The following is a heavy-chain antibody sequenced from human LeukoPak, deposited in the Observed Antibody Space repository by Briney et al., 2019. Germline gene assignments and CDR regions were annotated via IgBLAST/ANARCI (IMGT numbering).Heavy chain of an antibody. Sequence: VSYISSSDSTIHYADSVKGRFTISSDNAKNSLYLHMKSLSAEDTAVYCCARIGRDGDYNDYWGQGTLDTVSS. CDR3: ARIGRDGDYNDY. V-gene: IGHV3-11*04. CDR2: ISSSDSTI. J-gene: IGHJ4*02. D-gene: IGHD4-17*01.